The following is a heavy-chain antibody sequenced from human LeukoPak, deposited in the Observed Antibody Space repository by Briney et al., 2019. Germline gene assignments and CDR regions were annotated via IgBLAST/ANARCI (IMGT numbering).Heavy chain of an antibody. J-gene: IGHJ4*02. D-gene: IGHD2-21*01. V-gene: IGHV3-23*01. CDR1: GSTFSNYA. CDR2: INPDGSST. CDR3: AKDEGIRCLNGDCPFDH. Sequence: GSLRLSCAASGSTFSNYAMTWVRQAPGKGLVWVSRINPDGSSTNYADSVKGRFTISRDNSKNTLFLQMNSLRPEDTAVYYCAKDEGIRCLNGDCPFDHWGQGILVTVSP.